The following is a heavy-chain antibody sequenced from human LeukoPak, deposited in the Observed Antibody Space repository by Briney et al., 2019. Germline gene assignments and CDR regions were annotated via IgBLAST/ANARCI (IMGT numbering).Heavy chain of an antibody. D-gene: IGHD6-19*01. CDR2: ISGSGGST. J-gene: IGHJ4*02. CDR3: AKEGAVAGTRDLDY. Sequence: PGGSLRLSCAASGFTFSSSAMSWVRQAAGEGLEWVSVISGSGGSTYYADSVKGRFTISRDNSKNTLYLQMNSLRGEDTAVYYCAKEGAVAGTRDLDYWGQGTLVTVSS. CDR1: GFTFSSSA. V-gene: IGHV3-23*01.